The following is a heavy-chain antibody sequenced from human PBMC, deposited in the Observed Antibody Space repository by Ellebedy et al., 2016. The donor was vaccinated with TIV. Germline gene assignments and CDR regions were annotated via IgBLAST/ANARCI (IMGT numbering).Heavy chain of an antibody. V-gene: IGHV3-7*01. J-gene: IGHJ5*02. CDR3: ARVQWGSGAVNWFDP. D-gene: IGHD3-10*01. CDR1: GFTFSSYW. Sequence: GESLKISCAASGFTFSSYWMSWVRQAPGKGLEWVANIKEDGSEKYYVDSVKGRFTISRDNAKNSLYLQMNSLRAEDTAVYYCARVQWGSGAVNWFDPWGQGTLVTVSS. CDR2: IKEDGSEK.